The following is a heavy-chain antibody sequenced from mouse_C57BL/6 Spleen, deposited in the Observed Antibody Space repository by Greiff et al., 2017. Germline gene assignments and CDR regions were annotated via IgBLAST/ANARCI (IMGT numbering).Heavy chain of an antibody. V-gene: IGHV1-26*01. J-gene: IGHJ3*01. CDR3: ASLFAY. Sequence: EVQLQQSGPELVKPGASVKISCKASGYTFTDYYMNWVKQSHGKSLEWIGDINPNNGGTSYTQKFKGKATLTVDKSSSTAYMELSSLTSEDSAVYYCASLFAYWGQGTLVTVSA. CDR1: GYTFTDYY. CDR2: INPNNGGT.